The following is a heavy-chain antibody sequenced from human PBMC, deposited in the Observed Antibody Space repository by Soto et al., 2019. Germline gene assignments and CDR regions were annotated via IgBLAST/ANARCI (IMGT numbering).Heavy chain of an antibody. Sequence: QVQLQESGPGLVKPSGTLSLTCAVSGGSTSRTNWWSWVRQPPGKGLEWIGEIYHTGSTHYNPSPKRRVTISVDTSPTQFSLKLSSVTAADTAVYYCARATWWGDSLNAFDIWGQGTMVTVSS. CDR2: IYHTGST. CDR3: ARATWWGDSLNAFDI. D-gene: IGHD2-8*02. CDR1: GGSTSRTNW. V-gene: IGHV4-4*02. J-gene: IGHJ3*02.